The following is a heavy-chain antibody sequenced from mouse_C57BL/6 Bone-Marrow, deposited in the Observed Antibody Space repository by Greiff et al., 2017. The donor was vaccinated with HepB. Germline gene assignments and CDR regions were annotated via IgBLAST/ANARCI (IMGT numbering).Heavy chain of an antibody. D-gene: IGHD2-1*01. CDR2: IDPSDSYT. CDR3: ARYYGTYFDY. V-gene: IGHV1-69*01. J-gene: IGHJ2*01. Sequence: QVQLQQPGAELVMPGASVKLSCKASGYTFTSYWMHWVKQRPGQGLEWIGEIDPSDSYTNYSQKFKGKSTLTVDKSSSTAYMQLSSLTSEDSAVYYCARYYGTYFDYWGQGATLTVSS. CDR1: GYTFTSYW.